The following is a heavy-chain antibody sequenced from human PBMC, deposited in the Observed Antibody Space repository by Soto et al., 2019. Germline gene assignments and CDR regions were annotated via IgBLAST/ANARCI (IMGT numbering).Heavy chain of an antibody. D-gene: IGHD3-22*01. CDR1: GGSISSGGYS. CDR3: ARTLRFGNDSSGYLFDY. V-gene: IGHV4-30-2*01. Sequence: PSETLSLTCAASGGSISSGGYSWSWIRQPPGKGLEWIGYIYHSGSTYYNPSLKSRVTISVDRSKNQFSLKLSSVTAADTAVYYCARTLRFGNDSSGYLFDYWGQGTLVTVSS. J-gene: IGHJ4*02. CDR2: IYHSGST.